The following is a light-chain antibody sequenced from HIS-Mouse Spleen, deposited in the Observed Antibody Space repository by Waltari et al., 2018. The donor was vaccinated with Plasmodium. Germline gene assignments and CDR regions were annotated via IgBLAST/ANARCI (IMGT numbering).Light chain of an antibody. Sequence: SYELTQPPSVSVSPGQTARITCSGDALPKKYAYWYQQKSGQAPVLVIYEDSKRPSGIPERFSGSSSGNTASLTITGAQAEDEADYYCNSRDSSGTHGVFGGGTKLTVL. CDR1: ALPKKY. J-gene: IGLJ2*01. CDR2: EDS. CDR3: NSRDSSGTHGV. V-gene: IGLV3-10*01.